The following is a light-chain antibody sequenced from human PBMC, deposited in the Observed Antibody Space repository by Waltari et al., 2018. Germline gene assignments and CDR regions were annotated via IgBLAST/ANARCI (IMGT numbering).Light chain of an antibody. J-gene: IGKJ1*01. CDR2: GAS. V-gene: IGKV3-20*01. Sequence: EIVLTQSPAILSLSAGVRATLSCGASQSVSNNYLDWYQQKPGQAPRLLIYGASNRATGVPDRFSGSGSGTDFTLTISRLEPEDFAAYYCQQYGSYPRTFGRGTKVEIK. CDR1: QSVSNNY. CDR3: QQYGSYPRT.